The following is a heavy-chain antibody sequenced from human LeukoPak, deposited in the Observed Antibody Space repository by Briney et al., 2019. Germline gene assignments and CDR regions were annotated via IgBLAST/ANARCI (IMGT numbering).Heavy chain of an antibody. D-gene: IGHD2/OR15-2a*01. J-gene: IGHJ4*02. CDR2: ISSDGSIT. Sequence: GGSLRLSCAASGFTFSTYWMHWVRQAPGKGLVWVSRISSDGSITGYADSVKGRFTISRDNAENTLYLQMNSLRVEDSAVYYCARAGYYRFDYWGQGTLVAVSS. CDR3: ARAGYYRFDY. CDR1: GFTFSTYW. V-gene: IGHV3-74*01.